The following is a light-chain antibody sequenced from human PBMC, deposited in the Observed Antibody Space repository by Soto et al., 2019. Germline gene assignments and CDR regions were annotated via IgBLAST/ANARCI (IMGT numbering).Light chain of an antibody. Sequence: QSALTQPPSASGSPGQSVTISCTGTKNDIGVYDFVSWYQHHPGKAPRLIIYEVVQRPSGVPDRFSGSKFGNTASLTVSGLQAADEGDYFCKSYAGSNTYVFGSGTKVTVL. CDR2: EVV. CDR1: KNDIGVYDF. CDR3: KSYAGSNTYV. J-gene: IGLJ1*01. V-gene: IGLV2-8*01.